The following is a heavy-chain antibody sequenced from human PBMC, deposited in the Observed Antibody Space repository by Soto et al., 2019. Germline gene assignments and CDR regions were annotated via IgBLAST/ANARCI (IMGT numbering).Heavy chain of an antibody. D-gene: IGHD5-12*01. CDR3: ARDRYGAHAFDP. V-gene: IGHV3-11*06. J-gene: IGHJ5*02. CDR2: ISSSSSHK. Sequence: QVQLVESGGGLVKPGGSLRLSCAASDFSFSDHYMSWVRQAPGKGLEWICHISSSSSHKNYAESVRGRFTISRDNAKKSLYLQMNSLSAEDTAVYYCARDRYGAHAFDPWGQGTLVTVSS. CDR1: DFSFSDHY.